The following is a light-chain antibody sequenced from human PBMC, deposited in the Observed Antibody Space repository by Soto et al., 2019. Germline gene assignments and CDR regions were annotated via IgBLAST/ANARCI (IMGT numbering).Light chain of an antibody. CDR3: SACDDSPISVV. CDR1: SCNIGSNT. V-gene: IGLV1-44*01. Sequence: QSVLTQPPSASGTPGQRVTISCSGSSCNIGSNTVNCYQQLPGTAPKLLIYNNNQRPPGVPDRFSASKCGTYAALPISGHQCEDEDDYYCSACDDSPISVVFGTGTKLTVL. J-gene: IGLJ1*01. CDR2: NNN.